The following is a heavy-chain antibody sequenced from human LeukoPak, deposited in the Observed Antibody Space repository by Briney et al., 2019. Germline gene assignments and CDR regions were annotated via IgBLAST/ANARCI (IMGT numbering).Heavy chain of an antibody. CDR3: ASLRSGAAFDV. V-gene: IGHV4-4*07. D-gene: IGHD2-15*01. CDR2: LHASEST. J-gene: IGHJ3*01. CDR1: GAYISNYY. Sequence: SETLSLTCTVSGAYISNYYWTWVRQPAAQGLEWIGRLHASESTIYNPSLKSRVTMSLDTSKDQFSLTLTSVTAADSAVYYCASLRSGAAFDVWGQGTVVTVSS.